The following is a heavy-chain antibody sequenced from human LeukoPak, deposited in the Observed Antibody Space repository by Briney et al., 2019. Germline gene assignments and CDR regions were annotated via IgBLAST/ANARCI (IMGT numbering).Heavy chain of an antibody. V-gene: IGHV4-4*07. CDR1: GGSIRIYY. Sequence: PSETLSLTCTVSGGSIRIYYWSWIRQPAGKGLEWIGRIYSSGSTNYNPSLKSRVTMSVDTSRNQFSLKLSSVTAADTTVDYCAITSNDGQFYYSYMDVWGKGTPVTVSS. J-gene: IGHJ6*03. CDR2: IYSSGST. CDR3: AITSNDGQFYYSYMDV. D-gene: IGHD1-1*01.